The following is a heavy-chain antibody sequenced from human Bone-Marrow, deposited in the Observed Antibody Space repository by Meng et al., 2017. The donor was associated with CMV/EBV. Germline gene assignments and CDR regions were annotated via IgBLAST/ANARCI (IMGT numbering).Heavy chain of an antibody. Sequence: GGSLRLSCAASGFTFSSYAMSWVRQAPGKGLEWVSVIYSGGSSTYYADSVKGRFTISRDNSKNTLYLQMNSLRAEDTAVYYCASRYCSSTSCYMGLLAYWGQGHRVTCYS. CDR3: ASRYCSSTSCYMGLLAY. J-gene: IGHJ4*02. CDR1: GFTFSSYA. D-gene: IGHD2-2*01. V-gene: IGHV3-23*03. CDR2: IYSGGSST.